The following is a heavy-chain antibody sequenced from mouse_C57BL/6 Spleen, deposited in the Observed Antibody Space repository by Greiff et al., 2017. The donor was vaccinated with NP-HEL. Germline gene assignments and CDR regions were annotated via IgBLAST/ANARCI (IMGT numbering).Heavy chain of an antibody. CDR1: GFTFSSYA. CDR2: ISSGGDYI. Sequence: EVKLVESGEGLVKPGGSLKLSCAASGFTFSSYAMSWVRQTPEKRLEWVAYISSGGDYIYYADTVKGRFTISRAHARNTLYLQMSRLKSEDTAMYYCTRDRGLRYDARDDWGKGTSGTVSS. V-gene: IGHV5-9-1*02. D-gene: IGHD1-1*01. CDR3: TRDRGLRYDARDD. J-gene: IGHJ4*01.